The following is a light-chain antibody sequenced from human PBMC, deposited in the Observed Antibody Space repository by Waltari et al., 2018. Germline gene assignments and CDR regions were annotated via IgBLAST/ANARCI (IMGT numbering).Light chain of an antibody. CDR1: QSVDKY. J-gene: IGKJ1*01. CDR3: QKYVNLPAT. V-gene: IGKV3-20*01. CDR2: HAS. Sequence: EIVLTQSPGILSLSPGEGATLSCRPSQSVDKYLAWYQQKPGQAPRLLIYHASIRATGIPDRFSGSGSGTDFSLTISRLEPDDFAVYYCQKYVNLPATFGQGTKVEIK.